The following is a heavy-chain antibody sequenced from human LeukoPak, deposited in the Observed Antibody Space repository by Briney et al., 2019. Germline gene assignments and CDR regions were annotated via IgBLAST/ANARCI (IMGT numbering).Heavy chain of an antibody. D-gene: IGHD3-22*01. V-gene: IGHV3-74*01. CDR1: GFTFASSA. J-gene: IGHJ4*02. CDR3: ARGLTDYDSSLDY. Sequence: GGSLRLSCAASGFTFASSAVNWVRQAPGKGLEWVSRINSDGSSTSYADSVKGRFTISRDNAKNTLYLQMNSLRAEDTAVYYCARGLTDYDSSLDYWGQGTLATVSS. CDR2: INSDGSST.